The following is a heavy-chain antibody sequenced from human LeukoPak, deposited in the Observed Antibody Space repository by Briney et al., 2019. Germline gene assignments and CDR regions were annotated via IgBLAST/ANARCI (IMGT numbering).Heavy chain of an antibody. J-gene: IGHJ4*02. Sequence: PSETLSLTCSVSGASTTSYYWNWIRQAPGKGLEWIGYIYSDGTTSYSPSLRSRVTISIDTSRNQFSLKLSSVTAADAAVYYCARDTRSYDTSGYYYFDYWGQGALVTVSS. CDR3: ARDTRSYDTSGYYYFDY. CDR1: GASTTSYY. CDR2: IYSDGTT. D-gene: IGHD3-22*01. V-gene: IGHV4-59*01.